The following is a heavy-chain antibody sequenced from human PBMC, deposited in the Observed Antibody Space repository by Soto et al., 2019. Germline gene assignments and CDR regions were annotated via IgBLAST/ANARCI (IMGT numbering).Heavy chain of an antibody. D-gene: IGHD4-17*01. CDR3: ARGDYGDYFDY. J-gene: IGHJ4*02. V-gene: IGHV4-59*08. CDR2: FYYTGST. Sequence: QVQLQESGPGLVKPSETLSLTCTVSGGSISSYYWTWIRQPPGKGLEWIGYFYYTGSTSYNPSLKSRVTMSVATSQNQFSLKLTSVTAADTAVYYCARGDYGDYFDYWGQGTLVTVSS. CDR1: GGSISSYY.